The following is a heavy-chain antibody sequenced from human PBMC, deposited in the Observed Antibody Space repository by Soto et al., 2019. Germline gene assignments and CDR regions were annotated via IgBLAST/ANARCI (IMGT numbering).Heavy chain of an antibody. V-gene: IGHV1-3*01. CDR1: GYTFTSYA. CDR3: ARDLGVRGLKVRYHNWFDP. J-gene: IGHJ5*02. D-gene: IGHD3-10*01. Sequence: ASVKVSCKASGYTFTSYAMHWVRQAPGQRLEWMGWINAGNGNTKYSQKFQGRVTITRDTSASTAYMELSSLRSEDTAVYYCARDLGVRGLKVRYHNWFDPWGQGTLVTVSS. CDR2: INAGNGNT.